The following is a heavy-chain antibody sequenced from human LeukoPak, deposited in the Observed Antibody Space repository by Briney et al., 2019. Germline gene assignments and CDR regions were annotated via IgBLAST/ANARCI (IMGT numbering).Heavy chain of an antibody. CDR2: INPNSGGT. J-gene: IGHJ4*02. CDR1: GYTFTGYY. V-gene: IGHV1-2*04. CDR3: ARGERVATSREFDY. Sequence: ASVKVSCKASGYTFTGYYMHWVRQAPGQGLEWMGWINPNSGGTNYAQKFQGWVTMTRDTSISTAYMELSRLRSDDTAVYYCARGERVATSREFDYWGQGILVTVSS. D-gene: IGHD5-12*01.